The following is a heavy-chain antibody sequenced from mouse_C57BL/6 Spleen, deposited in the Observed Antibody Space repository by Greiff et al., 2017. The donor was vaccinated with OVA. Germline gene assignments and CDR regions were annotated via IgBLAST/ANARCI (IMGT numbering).Heavy chain of an antibody. J-gene: IGHJ3*01. CDR2: IDPETGGT. Sequence: QVQLQQSGAELVRPGASVTLSCKASGYTFTDYEMHWVKQTPVHGLEWIGAIDPETGGTAYNQKFKGKAILTADKSSSTAYMELRSLTSEDSAVYYCTRRLYGYDSAWFAYWGQGTLVTVSA. CDR3: TRRLYGYDSAWFAY. CDR1: GYTFTDYE. D-gene: IGHD2-2*01. V-gene: IGHV1-15*01.